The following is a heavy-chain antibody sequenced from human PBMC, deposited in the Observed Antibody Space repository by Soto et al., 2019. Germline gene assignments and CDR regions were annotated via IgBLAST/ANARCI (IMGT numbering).Heavy chain of an antibody. J-gene: IGHJ4*02. Sequence: GGSLRLSCEGSGFTFSDYYISWIRQAPGKGLEWISYSSNSGTFSRYADSVKGRFSISRDNTKNLLYLQMNSLRAEDTALYYCAKDLRYGGYFDYWGQGTLVTVSS. CDR1: GFTFSDYY. V-gene: IGHV3-11*05. CDR2: SSNSGTFS. D-gene: IGHD5-18*01. CDR3: AKDLRYGGYFDY.